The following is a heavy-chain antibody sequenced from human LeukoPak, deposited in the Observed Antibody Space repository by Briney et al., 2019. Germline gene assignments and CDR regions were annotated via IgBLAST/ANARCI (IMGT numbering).Heavy chain of an antibody. D-gene: IGHD3-22*01. Sequence: GGSLRLSCAVAGITLSNYGMSWVRQAPGKGLEWVAGISGSGGGTNYSDSVKGRFTISRDNPRNTLYLQMNSLRAEDTAVYFCAKRGVVIRVILVGFHKEAYYFDSWGQGALVTVSS. J-gene: IGHJ4*02. CDR2: ISGSGGGT. CDR3: AKRGVVIRVILVGFHKEAYYFDS. CDR1: GITLSNYG. V-gene: IGHV3-23*01.